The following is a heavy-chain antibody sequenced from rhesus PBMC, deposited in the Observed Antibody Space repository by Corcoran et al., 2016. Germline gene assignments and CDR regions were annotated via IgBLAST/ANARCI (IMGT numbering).Heavy chain of an antibody. J-gene: IGHJ4*01. Sequence: QLQLQESGPGLVKPSETLSLTCAVSGGSISGYWWSWIRQPTGKGLEWIGRIDSSVSTDYHPSLNVRVPISRDTSKNQFSLKLSSVTTADTAVYYCARDAHGYSGSWNYFDYWGQGVLVTVSS. V-gene: IGHV4-160*01. CDR2: IDSSVST. CDR3: ARDAHGYSGSWNYFDY. D-gene: IGHD6-25*01. CDR1: GGSISGYW.